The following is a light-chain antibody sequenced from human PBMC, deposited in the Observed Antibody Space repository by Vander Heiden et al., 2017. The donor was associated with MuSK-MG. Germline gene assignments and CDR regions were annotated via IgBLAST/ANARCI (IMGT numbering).Light chain of an antibody. CDR3: AAWDDSLSGRV. J-gene: IGLJ3*02. Sequence: QSLLTQPPSASGPPGQRVTCSCSGSSANIGSNYVYWYQQLPGTAPKLLIYRNNQRPSGVPDRFSGSKSGTSASLAISGLRSEDEADYYCAAWDDSLSGRVFGGGTKLTVL. V-gene: IGLV1-47*01. CDR2: RNN. CDR1: SANIGSNY.